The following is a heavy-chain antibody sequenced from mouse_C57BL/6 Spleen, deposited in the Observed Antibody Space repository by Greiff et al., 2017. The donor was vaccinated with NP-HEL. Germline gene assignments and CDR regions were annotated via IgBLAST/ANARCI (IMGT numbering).Heavy chain of an antibody. V-gene: IGHV5-9-1*02. Sequence: EVKVVESGEGLVKPGGSLKLSCAASGFTFSSYAMSWVRQTPEKRLEWVAYISSGGDYIYYADTVKGRFTISRDNARNTLYLQMSSLKSEDTAMYYCTRGDTTAWYFDVWGTGTTVTVSS. J-gene: IGHJ1*03. CDR1: GFTFSSYA. CDR3: TRGDTTAWYFDV. CDR2: ISSGGDYI. D-gene: IGHD1-2*01.